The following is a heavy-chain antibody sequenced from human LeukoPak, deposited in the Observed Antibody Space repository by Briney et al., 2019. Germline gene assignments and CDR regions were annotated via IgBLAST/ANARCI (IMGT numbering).Heavy chain of an antibody. J-gene: IGHJ4*02. CDR3: ASLGGSGTYYFDY. V-gene: IGHV4-39*01. CDR2: IYYSGST. D-gene: IGHD1-1*01. Sequence: SETLSLTCTVSGGSISSSSYYWGWIRQPPGKGLEWIGSIYYSGSTYYNPSLKSRVTISVDTSKNQFSLKLSSVTAADTAVYYCASLGGSGTYYFDYWGQGTLVTVSS. CDR1: GGSISSSSYY.